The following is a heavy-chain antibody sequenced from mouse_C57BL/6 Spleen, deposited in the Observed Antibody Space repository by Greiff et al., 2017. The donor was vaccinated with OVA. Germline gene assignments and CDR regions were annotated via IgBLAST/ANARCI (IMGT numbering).Heavy chain of an antibody. CDR3: VRLTGTLCFDY. CDR1: GFSFNTYA. V-gene: IGHV10-1*01. Sequence: EVQLVESGGGLVQPKGSLKLSCAASGFSFNTYAMNWVRQAPGKGLEWVARIRSKSNNYATYYADSVKDRFTISRDDSESMLYLQMNNLKTEDTAMYYCVRLTGTLCFDYWGQGTTLTVSS. CDR2: IRSKSNNYAT. D-gene: IGHD4-1*01. J-gene: IGHJ2*01.